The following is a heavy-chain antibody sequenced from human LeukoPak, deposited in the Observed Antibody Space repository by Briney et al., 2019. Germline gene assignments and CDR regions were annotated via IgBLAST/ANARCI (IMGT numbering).Heavy chain of an antibody. Sequence: GESLKISCQGSGYSFTSYWIGWVRQMPGKGLEWMGIIYPGDSDTRYSPSFQGQVTISADKSISTAYLQWSSLKASDTAMYYCARQYCSGGSCHSFDYWGQGTLVTVSS. D-gene: IGHD2-15*01. CDR2: IYPGDSDT. V-gene: IGHV5-51*01. CDR3: ARQYCSGGSCHSFDY. CDR1: GYSFTSYW. J-gene: IGHJ4*02.